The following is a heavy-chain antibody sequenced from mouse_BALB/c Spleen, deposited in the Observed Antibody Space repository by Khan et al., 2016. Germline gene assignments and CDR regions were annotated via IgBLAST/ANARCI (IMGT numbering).Heavy chain of an antibody. D-gene: IGHD2-1*01. CDR2: IYPANGNT. Sequence: VQLQQSGPDLVKPGASVKLSCTGSGFNIRDTYMHWVKQRPEQGLEWIGMIYPANGNTKYDPKFQGKATITADTSSNTAYLQISSLTSEDTAVYDCEGNCVGYYAMDYWGQGTSVTVSS. J-gene: IGHJ4*01. V-gene: IGHV14-3*02. CDR1: GFNIRDTY. CDR3: EGNCVGYYAMDY.